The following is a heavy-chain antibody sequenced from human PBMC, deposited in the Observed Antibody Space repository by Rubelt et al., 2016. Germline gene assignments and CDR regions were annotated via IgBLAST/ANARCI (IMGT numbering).Heavy chain of an antibody. J-gene: IGHJ4*02. V-gene: IGHV3-21*05. D-gene: IGHD1-14*01. CDR3: ARPTREPTD. Sequence: GGGLVKPGGSLRLSCAASGFTFSNYRMTWFRQAPGKGLECVAYIGTSDTKYTDSVRGRFTISRDNAKNSLYLQMNNLRADDTAIYYCARPTREPTDWGQGTLVTVSS. CDR1: GFTFSNYR. CDR2: IGTSDT.